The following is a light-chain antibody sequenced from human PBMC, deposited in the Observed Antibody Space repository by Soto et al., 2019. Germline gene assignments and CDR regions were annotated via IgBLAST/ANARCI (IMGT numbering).Light chain of an antibody. V-gene: IGLV2-11*01. J-gene: IGLJ2*01. CDR1: SSDVGGYNY. Sequence: QSALTQPASVSGSPGQSITISCTGTSSDVGGYNYVSWYQQHPGKAPKLIISGVTKRPSGVPDRFSGSKSGNTASLTISGLQAEDEADYDCCSYAGSDILIFGGGTKVTVL. CDR2: GVT. CDR3: CSYAGSDILI.